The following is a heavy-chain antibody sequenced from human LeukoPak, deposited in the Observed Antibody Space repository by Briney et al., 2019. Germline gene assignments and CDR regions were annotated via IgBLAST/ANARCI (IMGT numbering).Heavy chain of an antibody. CDR3: AQGDSSSWYYYYGMDV. D-gene: IGHD6-13*01. J-gene: IGHJ6*02. V-gene: IGHV3-30*18. CDR2: ISYDGNNK. CDR1: GFTFSNYG. Sequence: GRSLRLSCAASGFTFSNYGMHWVRQAPGKGLEWVAHISYDGNNKNYADSVKGRFTISRDNSKNTLYLQMNSLRPEDTAVFYCAQGDSSSWYYYYGMDVWGQGTTVTVSS.